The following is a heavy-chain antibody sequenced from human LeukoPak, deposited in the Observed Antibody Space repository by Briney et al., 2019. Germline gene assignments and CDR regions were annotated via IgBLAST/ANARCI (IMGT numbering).Heavy chain of an antibody. CDR1: GGSISSHY. J-gene: IGHJ3*02. Sequence: PSETLSLTCTISGGSISSHYWSWIRLPAGKGLKWIGRIYTSGSTNSNPSLKSRVTMSVDTSKNQFSLMLNSVTAADTAVYYCVRGLYDSITYRALHIWGQGTMVTISS. CDR3: VRGLYDSITYRALHI. V-gene: IGHV4-4*07. CDR2: IYTSGST. D-gene: IGHD3-22*01.